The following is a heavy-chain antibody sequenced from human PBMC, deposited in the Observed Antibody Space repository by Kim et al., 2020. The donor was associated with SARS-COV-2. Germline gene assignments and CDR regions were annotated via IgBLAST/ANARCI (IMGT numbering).Heavy chain of an antibody. D-gene: IGHD3-16*01. CDR1: GFTFGDYA. CDR2: ISWNSGSI. J-gene: IGHJ6*02. V-gene: IGHV3-9*01. CDR3: AKSFSMMTFPRGGGETFKSPYYYGMDV. Sequence: GGSLRLSCAASGFTFGDYAMHWVRQAPGKGLEWVSGISWNSGSIGYADSVKGRFTISRDNAKNSLYLQMNSLRAEDTALYYCAKSFSMMTFPRGGGETFKSPYYYGMDVWGQGTTVTVSS.